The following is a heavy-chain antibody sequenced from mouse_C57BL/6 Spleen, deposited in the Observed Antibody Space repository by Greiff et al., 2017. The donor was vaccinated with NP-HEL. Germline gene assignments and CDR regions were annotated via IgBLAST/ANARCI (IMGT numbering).Heavy chain of an antibody. CDR1: GFTFSSYA. J-gene: IGHJ4*01. Sequence: EVQLVEPGAGLVKPGGSLKLSCAASGFTFSSYAMSWVRQTPEKRLEWVAYISSCGDYTYYAHTVKGSSTFSRDNARNTLYLPMSSLKSEDTAMYYCTRVTYSLNAMGYWGQGASVTVSS. CDR3: TRVTYSLNAMGY. D-gene: IGHD6-2*01. V-gene: IGHV5-9-1*02. CDR2: ISSCGDYT.